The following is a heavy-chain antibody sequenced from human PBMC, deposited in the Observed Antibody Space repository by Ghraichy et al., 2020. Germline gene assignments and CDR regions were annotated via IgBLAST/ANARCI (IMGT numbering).Heavy chain of an antibody. V-gene: IGHV4-34*01. Sequence: SETLSLTCAVYGGSFSGYYWSWIRQPPGKGLEWIGEINHSGSTNYNPSLKSRVTISVDTSKNQFSLKLSSVTAADTAVYYCARGRSGDYEKYYFDYGGQGTLVTVSS. CDR1: GGSFSGYY. D-gene: IGHD4-17*01. J-gene: IGHJ4*02. CDR2: INHSGST. CDR3: ARGRSGDYEKYYFDY.